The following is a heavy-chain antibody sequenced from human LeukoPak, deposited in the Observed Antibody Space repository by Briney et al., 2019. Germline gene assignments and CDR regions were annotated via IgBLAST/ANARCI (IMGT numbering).Heavy chain of an antibody. J-gene: IGHJ4*02. Sequence: PSETLSLTCIVSGASISSYYWTWIRQPAGKGLEWIGRIYSTGSTNYNPSLKSRVTLSVDRSKNQFSLRLTSVTAADTAVYYCARSSTTWDRLDYWGQGTLVTVPS. CDR1: GASISSYY. V-gene: IGHV4-4*07. CDR2: IYSTGST. D-gene: IGHD1-14*01. CDR3: ARSSTTWDRLDY.